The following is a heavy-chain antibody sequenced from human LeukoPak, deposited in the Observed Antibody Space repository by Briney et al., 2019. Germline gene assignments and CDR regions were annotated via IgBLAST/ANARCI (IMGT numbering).Heavy chain of an antibody. J-gene: IGHJ2*01. CDR3: ARDYYDYGDYLEWYFDL. Sequence: SEALSLTCTVSGGSLSSYFWSWLRQPPGKGLEGIGYIYYRGSTNYNPSLKSRVTISVDTSKNQFSLKLSSVPAADTAVYYCARDYYDYGDYLEWYFDLWGRGTLVTVS. CDR1: GGSLSSYF. CDR2: IYYRGST. D-gene: IGHD4-17*01. V-gene: IGHV4-59*01.